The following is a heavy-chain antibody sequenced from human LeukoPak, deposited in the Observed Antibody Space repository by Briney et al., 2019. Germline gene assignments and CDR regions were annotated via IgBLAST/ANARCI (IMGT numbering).Heavy chain of an antibody. J-gene: IGHJ3*01. CDR1: GESIRSTNW. D-gene: IGHD3-22*01. CDR3: ASSGYYLDSAAFDV. Sequence: SGTLSLTCAVSGESIRSTNWWSWVRQPPGKGLEWIGRIYTTGSTDYNPSLKSRVTMSVDTSKNQFSLKLSSVTAADTAVYYCASSGYYLDSAAFDVWGQGTMVTVSS. V-gene: IGHV4-4*02. CDR2: IYTTGST.